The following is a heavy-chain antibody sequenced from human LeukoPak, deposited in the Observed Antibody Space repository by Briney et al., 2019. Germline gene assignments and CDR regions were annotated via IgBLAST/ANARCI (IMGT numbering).Heavy chain of an antibody. CDR1: GSTSSRNF. D-gene: IGHD1-26*01. CDR2: IDQDGSEK. Sequence: GGSLRLSCAVSGSTSSRNFMSWVRQTPEKGLEWVANIDQDGSEKNYVDSVKGRFTISRDNTKNSLFLQMNSLRAEDTAIYYCASGAGWESGYWGQGTLVTVSS. CDR3: ASGAGWESGY. V-gene: IGHV3-7*01. J-gene: IGHJ4*02.